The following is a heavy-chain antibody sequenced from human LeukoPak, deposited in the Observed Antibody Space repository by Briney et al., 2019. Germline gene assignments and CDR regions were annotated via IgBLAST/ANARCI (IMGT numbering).Heavy chain of an antibody. J-gene: IGHJ4*02. CDR1: GYTFTSYY. Sequence: ASVKVSCKASGYTFTSYYMHWVRQAPGQGLEWMGIINLSGGSTSYAQKFQGRVTMTRDTSTSTVYMELSSLRSEDTAVYYCARDGGGCSSTSCSHYYFDYWGLGTLVTVSS. CDR3: ARDGGGCSSTSCSHYYFDY. D-gene: IGHD2-2*01. CDR2: INLSGGST. V-gene: IGHV1-46*03.